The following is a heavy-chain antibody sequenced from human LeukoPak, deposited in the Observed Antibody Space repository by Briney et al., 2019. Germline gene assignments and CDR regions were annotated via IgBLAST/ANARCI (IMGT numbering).Heavy chain of an antibody. V-gene: IGHV4-59*01. J-gene: IGHJ5*02. CDR2: IYYSGST. CDR1: GGSISSYY. CDR3: ARGDSSGYYDGWFDP. D-gene: IGHD3-22*01. Sequence: KPSATLSLTSTVSGGSISSYYRSWIRQPPGKGLEWIGYIYYSGSTNYNPSLKSRVTISVDTSKNQFSLKLSSVTAADTAVYYCARGDSSGYYDGWFDPWGQGTLVTVSS.